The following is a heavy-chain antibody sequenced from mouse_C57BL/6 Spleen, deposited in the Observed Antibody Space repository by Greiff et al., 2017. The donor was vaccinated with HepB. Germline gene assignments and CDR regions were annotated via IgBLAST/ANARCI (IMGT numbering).Heavy chain of an antibody. Sequence: EVMLVESEGGLVQPGSSMKLSCTASGFTFSDYYMAWVRQVPEKGLEWVANINYDGSSTYYLDSLKSRFIISRDNAKNILYLQMSSLKSEDTATYYCARLPDDYDGYWYFDVWGTGTTVTVSS. V-gene: IGHV5-16*01. CDR2: INYDGSST. CDR1: GFTFSDYY. D-gene: IGHD2-4*01. J-gene: IGHJ1*03. CDR3: ARLPDDYDGYWYFDV.